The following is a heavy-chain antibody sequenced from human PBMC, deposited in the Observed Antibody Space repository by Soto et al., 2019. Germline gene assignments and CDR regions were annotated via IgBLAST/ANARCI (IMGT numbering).Heavy chain of an antibody. D-gene: IGHD3-22*01. CDR3: ARAPYYYDSGGYQGY. CDR1: GFTFSSYW. V-gene: IGHV3-7*05. CDR2: IKQDGSEK. Sequence: GGSLRLSCAASGFTFSSYWMSWVRQAPGKGLEWVANIKQDGSEKYYADSVKGRFTISRDNAKNSLYLQMNSLRAEDTAVYYCARAPYYYDSGGYQGYWGQGTLVTVSS. J-gene: IGHJ4*02.